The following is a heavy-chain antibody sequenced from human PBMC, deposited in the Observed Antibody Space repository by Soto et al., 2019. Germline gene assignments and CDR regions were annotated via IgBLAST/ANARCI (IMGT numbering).Heavy chain of an antibody. CDR2: ISSSSSYI. V-gene: IGHV3-21*01. D-gene: IGHD3-22*01. J-gene: IGHJ6*02. Sequence: GGSLRLSCAASGFTFSSYSMNWVRQAPGKGLEWVSSISSSSSYIYYADSVKGRFTISRDHAKNSLYLQMNSLRAEDTAVYYCARDRHYDSSGYYYYYYGMGVWGQGTTVTVSS. CDR3: ARDRHYDSSGYYYYYYGMGV. CDR1: GFTFSSYS.